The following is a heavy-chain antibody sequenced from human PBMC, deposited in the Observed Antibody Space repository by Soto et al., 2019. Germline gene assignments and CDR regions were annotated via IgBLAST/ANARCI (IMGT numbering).Heavy chain of an antibody. D-gene: IGHD5-18*01. Sequence: LSLTCTVSGGSVSSASYYWTWIRQPPGKGLEWIGYIYYTGNTNYNPSLKSRVTISVDTSKNQFSLKLTSVTAADTAVYYCARDIRGYSRAFDYWGQGTLVTVSS. CDR3: ARDIRGYSRAFDY. CDR1: GGSVSSASYY. V-gene: IGHV4-61*01. CDR2: IYYTGNT. J-gene: IGHJ4*02.